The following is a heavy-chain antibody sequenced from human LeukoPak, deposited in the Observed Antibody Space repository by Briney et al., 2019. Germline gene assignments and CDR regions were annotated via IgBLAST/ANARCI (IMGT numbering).Heavy chain of an antibody. CDR1: GFSFSSSA. D-gene: IGHD6-13*01. J-gene: IGHJ4*02. V-gene: IGHV3-23*01. CDR3: AKGGISTATRGFY. CDR2: ISGSGGDK. Sequence: GGSLTLSCAASGFSFSSSAMLWLRQAPGEGLEGVAAISGSGGDKHYAEPVRGRFTVSRDNSETTLSLHRHSLRDEDTAIFYGAKGGISTATRGFYCGQGALVTVSS.